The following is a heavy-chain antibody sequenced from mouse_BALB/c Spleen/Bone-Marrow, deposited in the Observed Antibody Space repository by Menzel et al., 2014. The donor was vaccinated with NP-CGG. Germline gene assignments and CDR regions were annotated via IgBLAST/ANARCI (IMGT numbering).Heavy chain of an antibody. D-gene: IGHD2-4*01. CDR2: IYYSGSI. Sequence: EVKLVESGPGLVKPSQTVSLTCTVTGISITTGNYRWSWIRQFPGNKLEWIGYIYYSGSITYNPSLTSRPTITRDTSKNQFFLEMNSLTDEDTATYYCARDGGLRGYAMDYWGQGTSVTVSS. J-gene: IGHJ4*01. V-gene: IGHV3-5*02. CDR1: GISITTGNYR. CDR3: ARDGGLRGYAMDY.